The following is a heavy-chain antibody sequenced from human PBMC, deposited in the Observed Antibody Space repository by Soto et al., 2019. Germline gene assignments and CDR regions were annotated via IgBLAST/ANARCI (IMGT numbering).Heavy chain of an antibody. J-gene: IGHJ3*02. CDR1: GGSISSYY. CDR2: IYYSGST. V-gene: IGHV4-59*01. CDR3: ARVWGGAFDI. D-gene: IGHD3-10*01. Sequence: QVQLQESGPGLVKPSETLSLTCTVSGGSISSYYWSWIRQPPGKGLEWIGYIYYSGSTNYNPSLXRXAXLXXDTSKNQFSLELSSVTAADTAVYYCARVWGGAFDIWGQGTMVTVSS.